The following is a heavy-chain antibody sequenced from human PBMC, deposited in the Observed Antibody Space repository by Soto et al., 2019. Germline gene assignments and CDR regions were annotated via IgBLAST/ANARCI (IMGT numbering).Heavy chain of an antibody. Sequence: QVQLVQSGAEEKKPGASVKVSCKASGYTFTNYAMHWVRQAPGQRPEWMGWINAGNGNTKYSQKFQGRVTITRDPSASTAYMELSSPTSEDTAVYHCASSATTADYYYGMDVWGQGTTVTVPS. V-gene: IGHV1-3*05. CDR1: GYTFTNYA. CDR2: INAGNGNT. CDR3: ASSATTADYYYGMDV. D-gene: IGHD1-26*01. J-gene: IGHJ6*02.